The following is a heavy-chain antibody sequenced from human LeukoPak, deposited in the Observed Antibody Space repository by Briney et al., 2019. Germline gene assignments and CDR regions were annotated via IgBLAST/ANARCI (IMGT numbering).Heavy chain of an antibody. J-gene: IGHJ4*02. D-gene: IGHD2-2*01. Sequence: ASVKVSCKASGYTFTSYYMHWVRQAPGQGPEWMGIINPSGGSTSYAQKFQGRVTMTRDTSTSTVYMELSSLRSEDTAVYYCAREVVVVVPAAKRAFDYWGQGTLVTVSS. V-gene: IGHV1-46*01. CDR1: GYTFTSYY. CDR2: INPSGGST. CDR3: AREVVVVVPAAKRAFDY.